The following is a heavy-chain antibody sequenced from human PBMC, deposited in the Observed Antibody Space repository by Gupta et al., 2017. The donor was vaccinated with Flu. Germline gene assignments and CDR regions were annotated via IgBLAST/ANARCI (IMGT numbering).Heavy chain of an antibody. V-gene: IGHV1-18*01. D-gene: IGHD6-19*01. CDR1: GYTFTSYG. CDR3: ARVPYGAVAGTESGGVCDY. Sequence: QVQLVQSGAEVKKPGASVKVSCKASGYTFTSYGISWVRQAPGQGLEWMGWISAYNGNTNNAQKLQGRVTMTTDTSKSKAYMELRSLRSDDTAVYYCARVPYGAVAGTESGGVCDYWGQGTLVTVSS. CDR2: ISAYNGNT. J-gene: IGHJ4*02.